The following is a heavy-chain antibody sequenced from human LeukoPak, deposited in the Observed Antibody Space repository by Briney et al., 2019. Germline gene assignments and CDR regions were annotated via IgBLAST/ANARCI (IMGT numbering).Heavy chain of an antibody. CDR2: INHSGST. D-gene: IGHD1-26*01. Sequence: SETLSLTCAVYGGSFSGYYWSWIRQPPGKGLEWIGEINHSGSTNYNPSLKSRVTISVDTSKNQFSLKLSSVTAADTAVYYCARVAIVGATAIDYWGQGTLVTVSS. V-gene: IGHV4-34*01. J-gene: IGHJ4*02. CDR3: ARVAIVGATAIDY. CDR1: GGSFSGYY.